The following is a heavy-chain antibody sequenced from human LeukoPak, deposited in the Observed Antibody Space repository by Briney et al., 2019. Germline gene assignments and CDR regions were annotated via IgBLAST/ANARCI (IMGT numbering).Heavy chain of an antibody. CDR2: IYYSGST. V-gene: IGHV4-31*03. D-gene: IGHD6-13*01. Sequence: SETLSLTCTVSGGSISSGGYYWSWIRQHPGKGLEWIGYIYYSGSTYYNPSLKSRVTTSVDTSKNQFSLKLSSVTAADTAVYYCARERDGEAAAAPWFDPWGQGTLVTVSS. J-gene: IGHJ5*02. CDR1: GGSISSGGYY. CDR3: ARERDGEAAAAPWFDP.